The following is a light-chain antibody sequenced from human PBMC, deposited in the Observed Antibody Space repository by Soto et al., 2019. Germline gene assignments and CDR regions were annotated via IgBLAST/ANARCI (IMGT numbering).Light chain of an antibody. Sequence: QSALTQPASVSGSPGQSFTISCTGTSSDFGGYNYVSWYQQHPGKAPKLMIYDVSNRPSGVSNRFSGSKSGNTASLTISGLQAEDEADYYCSSYTSSSTLLFGGGTKLTVL. J-gene: IGLJ2*01. CDR2: DVS. CDR3: SSYTSSSTLL. V-gene: IGLV2-14*01. CDR1: SSDFGGYNY.